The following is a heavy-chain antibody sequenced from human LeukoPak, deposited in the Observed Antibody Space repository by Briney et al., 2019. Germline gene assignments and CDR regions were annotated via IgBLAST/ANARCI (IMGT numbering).Heavy chain of an antibody. Sequence: GGSLRLSCAASGFTVSSNYMSWVRQAPGKGLEWVSSISSSSSYIYYADSVKGRFTISRDNAKNSLYLQMNSLRAEDTAVYYCARDPGGSYNHWGQGTLVTVSS. V-gene: IGHV3-21*01. CDR2: ISSSSSYI. D-gene: IGHD1-26*01. CDR3: ARDPGGSYNH. CDR1: GFTVSSNY. J-gene: IGHJ5*02.